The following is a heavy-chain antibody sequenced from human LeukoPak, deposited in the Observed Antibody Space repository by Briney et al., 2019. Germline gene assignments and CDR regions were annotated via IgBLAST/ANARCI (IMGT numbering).Heavy chain of an antibody. CDR2: IYYSGST. CDR1: GGSISSSSYY. CDR3: ARGPYKYDGSGAFDI. D-gene: IGHD3-22*01. J-gene: IGHJ3*02. Sequence: NASETLSLTCTVSGGSISSSSYYWSWIRQPPGKGLEWIGYIYYSGSTNYNPSLKSRVTISVDTSKDQFSLKLSSVTAADTAVYYCARGPYKYDGSGAFDIWGQGTMVTVSS. V-gene: IGHV4-61*01.